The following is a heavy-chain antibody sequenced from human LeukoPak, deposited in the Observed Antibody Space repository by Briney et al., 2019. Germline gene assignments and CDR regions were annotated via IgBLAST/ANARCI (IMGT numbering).Heavy chain of an antibody. CDR3: ARGSYSSSWYIDY. CDR1: GFTFSSYS. J-gene: IGHJ4*02. V-gene: IGHV3-21*01. Sequence: GGSLRLSCAASGFTFSSYSMNWVRQAPGKGLEWVSSISSSSSYIYYADSVKGRFTISRDNAKNSLSPQMNSLRAEDTAVYYCARGSYSSSWYIDYWGQGTLVTVSS. CDR2: ISSSSSYI. D-gene: IGHD6-13*01.